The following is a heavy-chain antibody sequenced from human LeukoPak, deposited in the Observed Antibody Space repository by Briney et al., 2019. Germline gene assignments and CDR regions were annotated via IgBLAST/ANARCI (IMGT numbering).Heavy chain of an antibody. V-gene: IGHV4-39*01. J-gene: IGHJ6*03. Sequence: SETLSLTCTVSGGSISSSSYYWGWIRQPPGKGLEWIGSIYYSGSTYYNPSLKSRVTISVDTSKNQFSLKLSSVTAADTAVYYCARGEYSSSYSYYYLDVWGKGTTVTVSS. D-gene: IGHD6-6*01. CDR2: IYYSGST. CDR3: ARGEYSSSYSYYYLDV. CDR1: GGSISSSSYY.